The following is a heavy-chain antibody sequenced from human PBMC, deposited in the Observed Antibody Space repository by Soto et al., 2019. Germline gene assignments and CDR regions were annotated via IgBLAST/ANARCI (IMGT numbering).Heavy chain of an antibody. D-gene: IGHD3-9*01. CDR1: GGSFSTYY. CDR2: INHSGSN. CDR3: ARGGSNDWQVAFDI. Sequence: QLQQWGAGLLKPSETLSLTCVVSGGSFSTYYYNWIRQSPGKGLEWIGEINHSGSNNYSPSLNSRVTMSSDTSKNQFSLKLTSVTAADTAVYYCARGGSNDWQVAFDIWGQGTMVTVSS. J-gene: IGHJ3*02. V-gene: IGHV4-34*01.